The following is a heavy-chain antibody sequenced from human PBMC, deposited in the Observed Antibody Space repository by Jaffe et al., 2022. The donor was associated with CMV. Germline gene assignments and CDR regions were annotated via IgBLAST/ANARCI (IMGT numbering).Heavy chain of an antibody. J-gene: IGHJ3*02. CDR2: ISSSGSTI. V-gene: IGHV3-48*03. Sequence: EVQLVESGGGLVQPGGSLRLSCAASGFTFSSYEMNWVRQAPGKGLEWVSYISSSGSTIYYADSVKGRFTISRDNAKNSLYLQMNSLRAEDTAVYYCARVDPDSSGYEAAFDIWGQGTMVTVSS. CDR1: GFTFSSYE. CDR3: ARVDPDSSGYEAAFDI. D-gene: IGHD3-22*01.